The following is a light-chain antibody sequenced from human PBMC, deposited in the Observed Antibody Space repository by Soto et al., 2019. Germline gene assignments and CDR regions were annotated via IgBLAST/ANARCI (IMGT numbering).Light chain of an antibody. J-gene: IGKJ5*01. Sequence: DVRLTQSPSTLSSTEGDRVTITCRASQSISSWLAWYKQKPGKAPKLLSYDASSLESGVPSRFSGSGSGTDFTLTISSLKPEDFATYYCQQLNSYPLTFGQGTRLEIK. CDR3: QQLNSYPLT. V-gene: IGKV1-5*01. CDR2: DAS. CDR1: QSISSW.